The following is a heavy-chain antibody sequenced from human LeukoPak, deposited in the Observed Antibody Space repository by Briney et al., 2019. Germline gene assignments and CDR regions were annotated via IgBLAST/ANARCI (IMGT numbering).Heavy chain of an antibody. V-gene: IGHV3-30*02. Sequence: GGSLRLSCAASGFTFSSYGMHWVRQAPGEGLEWVAFIRYDDTNKYYADSVKGRFTISRDNSKNTLYLQMNSLRAEDTAVYYCARDGVVVTAIPVDYWGQGTLVTVSS. D-gene: IGHD2-21*02. J-gene: IGHJ4*02. CDR3: ARDGVVVTAIPVDY. CDR2: IRYDDTNK. CDR1: GFTFSSYG.